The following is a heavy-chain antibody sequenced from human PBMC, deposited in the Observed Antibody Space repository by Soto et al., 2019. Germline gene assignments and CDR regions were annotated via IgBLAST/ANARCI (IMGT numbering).Heavy chain of an antibody. CDR3: AKARCSTANCYVPEY. CDR2: ISGSGGSSGP. J-gene: IGHJ4*02. V-gene: IGHV3-23*01. Sequence: GGSLRLSCVASGFTFSTYTMSWVRQAPGKGLEWVSVISGSGGSSGPSYADSVQGRFSISRDNARNTLYLQMNSLRGEDTAMYYCAKARCSTANCYVPEYWGQGTRVTVSS. D-gene: IGHD2-2*01. CDR1: GFTFSTYT.